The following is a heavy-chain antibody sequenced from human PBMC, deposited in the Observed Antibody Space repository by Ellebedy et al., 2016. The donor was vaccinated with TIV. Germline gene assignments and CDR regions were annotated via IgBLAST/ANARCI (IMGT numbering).Heavy chain of an antibody. J-gene: IGHJ4*02. D-gene: IGHD2-2*02. CDR3: AKWTVGYCSSASCYTGDY. CDR1: GGSISGFY. Sequence: MPSETLSLTCTVSGGSISGFYWSWIRQPPGKGLEWIGYIHYTGSTNYNPSLKSRVTISVDTSKNQFSLKLNSVTAADTAVYYCAKWTVGYCSSASCYTGDYWGQGTLVTVSS. CDR2: IHYTGST. V-gene: IGHV4-59*12.